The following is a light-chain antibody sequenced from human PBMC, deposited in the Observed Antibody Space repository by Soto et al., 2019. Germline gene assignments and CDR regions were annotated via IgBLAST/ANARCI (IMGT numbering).Light chain of an antibody. CDR2: DAS. J-gene: IGKJ1*01. V-gene: IGKV1-5*01. CDR3: QQYHRYSWT. Sequence: DIQMTQSPSTLSASVGDRVSIACRASQSISSSLAWYQQKPGKAPKLLIYDASSLESGVQSRSSGSGSGTEFTLSNNSLHPQYFATYYCQQYHRYSWTFGQGTKVEIK. CDR1: QSISSS.